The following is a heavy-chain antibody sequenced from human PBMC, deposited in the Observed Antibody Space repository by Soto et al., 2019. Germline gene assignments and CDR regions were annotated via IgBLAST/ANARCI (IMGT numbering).Heavy chain of an antibody. Sequence: GGSLRLSCAASGYTFSSYSMNWVRQAPGKGLEWVSSISSSSSYIYYADSVKGRFTISRDNAKNSLYLQMNSLRAEDTAVYYCARDEERYSSSSAEVDYWGQGTLVTVSS. CDR1: GYTFSSYS. D-gene: IGHD6-6*01. J-gene: IGHJ4*02. V-gene: IGHV3-21*01. CDR3: ARDEERYSSSSAEVDY. CDR2: ISSSSSYI.